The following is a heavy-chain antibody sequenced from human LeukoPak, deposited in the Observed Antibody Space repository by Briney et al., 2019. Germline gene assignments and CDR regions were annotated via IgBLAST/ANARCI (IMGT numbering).Heavy chain of an antibody. CDR2: IKQDGSEK. Sequence: GGSLRLSCAASGFTFSSYWMSWVRQAPGKGLEWVANIKQDGSEKYYVDSVKGRFTISRDNAKNSLYLQMNSLRAEDTAVYYCARDPGIVVVIVFQSYGMDVCGQGTTVTVSS. V-gene: IGHV3-7*01. CDR1: GFTFSSYW. D-gene: IGHD2-21*01. J-gene: IGHJ6*02. CDR3: ARDPGIVVVIVFQSYGMDV.